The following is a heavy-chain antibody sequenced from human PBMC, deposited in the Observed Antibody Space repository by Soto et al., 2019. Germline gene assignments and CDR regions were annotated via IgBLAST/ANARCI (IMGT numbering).Heavy chain of an antibody. J-gene: IGHJ4*02. CDR2: IRYDGGNK. CDR3: ARDRVPSHYDSSGYFDY. CDR1: GFTFSSYA. V-gene: IGHV3-30-3*01. D-gene: IGHD3-22*01. Sequence: PGGSLRLSCAASGFTFSSYAMSWVRQAPGKGLEWVSAIRYDGGNKYYADSVKGRFTISRDNSKNTLYLQMNSLRAEDTAVYYCARDRVPSHYDSSGYFDYWGQGTLVTVSS.